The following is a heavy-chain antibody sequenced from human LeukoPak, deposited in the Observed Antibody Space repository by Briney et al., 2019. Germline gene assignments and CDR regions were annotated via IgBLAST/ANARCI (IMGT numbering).Heavy chain of an antibody. CDR2: INPNSGCT. D-gene: IGHD6-13*01. CDR1: GYTFTGYY. J-gene: IGHJ4*02. Sequence: ASVKVSCKASGYTFTGYYIHWLRQAPGQGLEWMGWINPNSGCTNYAQKLQGRVTMTRDTSISTAYMELSRLRSDDTAVYYCTRGEQQLGEFDYWGQGTLVTVSS. CDR3: TRGEQQLGEFDY. V-gene: IGHV1-2*02.